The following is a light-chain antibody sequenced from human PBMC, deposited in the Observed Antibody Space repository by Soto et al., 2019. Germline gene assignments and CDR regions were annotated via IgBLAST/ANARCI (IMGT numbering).Light chain of an antibody. CDR1: QSISSL. V-gene: IGKV1-5*01. CDR3: QEYSSYWT. Sequence: DIQMTQSPSTLSASVGDRVTITCRASQSISSLLAWYQQKPGKAPKVLIYDASSLESAVPSRFSGSGSGTEFPLTSSCLQPDDFATYYCQEYSSYWTFGQGTKVEIK. J-gene: IGKJ1*01. CDR2: DAS.